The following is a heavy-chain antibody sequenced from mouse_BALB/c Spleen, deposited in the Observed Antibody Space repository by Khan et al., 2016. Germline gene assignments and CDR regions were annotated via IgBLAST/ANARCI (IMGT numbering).Heavy chain of an antibody. J-gene: IGHJ1*01. CDR3: ARAPPRWYFDV. CDR2: ISYSGST. V-gene: IGHV3-2*02. CDR1: GYSITSDYA. Sequence: EVELVESGPGLVKPSQSLSLTCTVTGYSITSDYAWNWIRQFPGNKLEWMGYISYSGSTSYNPSLKSRISITRDTSKNPFFLQLNSVTTEDTATYYCARAPPRWYFDVWGAGTTVTVSS.